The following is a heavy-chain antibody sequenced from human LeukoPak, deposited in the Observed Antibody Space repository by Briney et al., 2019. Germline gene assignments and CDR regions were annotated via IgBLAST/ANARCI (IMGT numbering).Heavy chain of an antibody. CDR3: ARHLSGVTGYTYGRGIDY. V-gene: IGHV3-7*01. CDR1: GLTFSDYS. D-gene: IGHD5-18*01. Sequence: GGSLRLSCTASGLTFSDYSMNWVRQAPGKGLEWVANIKQDGTEKYYVDSMKGRFTISRDNAKKSLYLQINSLRAEDTALYYCARHLSGVTGYTYGRGIDYWGQGTLVTVSS. CDR2: IKQDGTEK. J-gene: IGHJ4*02.